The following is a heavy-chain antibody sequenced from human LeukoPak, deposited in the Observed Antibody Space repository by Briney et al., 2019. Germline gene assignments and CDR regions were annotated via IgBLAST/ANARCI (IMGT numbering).Heavy chain of an antibody. CDR2: IYYSGST. V-gene: IGHV4-59*01. Sequence: PSETLSLTCTVSGGSISSYYWSWIRQPPGKGLEWIGYIYYSGSTNYNPSLKSRITISVDTSKNQFSLKLSSVTAADTAVYYCARARYVAAKIRWFDPWGQGTLVTVSS. J-gene: IGHJ5*02. D-gene: IGHD2-15*01. CDR3: ARARYVAAKIRWFDP. CDR1: GGSISSYY.